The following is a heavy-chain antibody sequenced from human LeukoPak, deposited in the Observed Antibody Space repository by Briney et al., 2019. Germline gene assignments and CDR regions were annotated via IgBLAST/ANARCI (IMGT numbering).Heavy chain of an antibody. CDR2: IYHSGST. D-gene: IGHD1-26*01. V-gene: IGHV4-38-2*01. CDR1: GYSISSGYY. Sequence: SETLSLTCAVSGYSISSGYYWGWIRQPPGKGLEWIGSIYHSGSTYYNPSLKSRVTISVDTSKNQFSLKLSSVTAADTAVYYCARHSSRWELLVDYFDYWCQGTLVTVSS. CDR3: ARHSSRWELLVDYFDY. J-gene: IGHJ4*02.